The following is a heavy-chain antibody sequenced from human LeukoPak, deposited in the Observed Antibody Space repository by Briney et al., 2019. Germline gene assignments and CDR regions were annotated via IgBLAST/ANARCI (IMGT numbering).Heavy chain of an antibody. J-gene: IGHJ3*02. CDR1: GYTFTSYY. Sequence: GASVKVSCKASGYTFTSYYMHWVRQAPGQGLEWMGIINPSGGSTSYAQKFQGRVTMTRDTSTSTVYMELSSLRSEDTAVYYCARPMGVDTAMVTAFDIWGQGTMVTVSS. CDR3: ARPMGVDTAMVTAFDI. D-gene: IGHD5-18*01. CDR2: INPSGGST. V-gene: IGHV1-46*01.